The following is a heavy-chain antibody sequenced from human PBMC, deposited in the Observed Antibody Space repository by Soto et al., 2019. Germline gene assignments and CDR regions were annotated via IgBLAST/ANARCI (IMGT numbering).Heavy chain of an antibody. CDR3: SIYGYYYHSSAYLGY. CDR1: GFNFSTYS. V-gene: IGHV3-21*06. D-gene: IGHD3-22*01. CDR2: ISSSATYI. Sequence: GGSLRLSCAASGFNFSTYSLNWVLQAPGKGLEWVSSISSSATYIDYADSVKGRFTISRDNAKSSLYLQMNSLRAEDTGVYYWSIYGYYYHSSAYLGYWGQGFPFTFSS. J-gene: IGHJ4*02.